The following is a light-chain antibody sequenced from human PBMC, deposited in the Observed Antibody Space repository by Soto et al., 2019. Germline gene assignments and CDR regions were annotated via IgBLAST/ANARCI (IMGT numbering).Light chain of an antibody. CDR3: QQYYSYPRT. CDR2: TAS. V-gene: IGKV1-8*01. J-gene: IGKJ2*01. Sequence: AFRMTQSPSSFSASTRDRVTITCRASQGISSYVAWYQQKPGKAPKLQIYTASTLQSGVPSRFSGSGSGTDFTLTNSCLQSQDFASYYCQQYYSYPRTFGQGTKLEIK. CDR1: QGISSY.